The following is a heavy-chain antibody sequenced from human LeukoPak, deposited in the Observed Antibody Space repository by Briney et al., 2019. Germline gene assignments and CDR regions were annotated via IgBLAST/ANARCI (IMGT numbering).Heavy chain of an antibody. CDR1: GGSISSHY. CDR2: IYYRGST. D-gene: IGHD2-2*01. V-gene: IGHV4-59*11. Sequence: SETLSLTCTVSGGSISSHYWSWIRQPPGKGREGIGYIYYRGSTNYNPSLKSRVTISVNTSKNQFSLKLSSVTAADTAVYYCAREVMDCSSTNCYDVWGKYYYYYMDVWGKGTTVTVSS. CDR3: AREVMDCSSTNCYDVWGKYYYYYMDV. J-gene: IGHJ6*03.